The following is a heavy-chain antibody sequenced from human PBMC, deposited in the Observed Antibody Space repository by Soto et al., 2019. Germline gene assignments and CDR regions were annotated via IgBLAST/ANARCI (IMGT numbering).Heavy chain of an antibody. J-gene: IGHJ4*02. V-gene: IGHV1-69*02. CDR1: GGTFSSYT. D-gene: IGHD6-13*01. CDR3: ASGPVSIAAAGDY. CDR2: IIPILGIA. Sequence: HVQLVQSGAEVKKPGSSVKVSCKASGGTFSSYTISWVRQAPGQGLEWMGRIIPILGIANYAQKFQGRVTITADKSTSTAYMELSSLRSEDTAVYYCASGPVSIAAAGDYWGQGTLVTVSS.